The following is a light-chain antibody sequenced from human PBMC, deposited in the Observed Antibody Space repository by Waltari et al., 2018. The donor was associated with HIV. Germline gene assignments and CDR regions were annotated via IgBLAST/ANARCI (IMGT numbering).Light chain of an antibody. CDR2: EVI. Sequence: QPASVSGSPGQSITISCTGTSFDIYGYNFVSWFQHHPGKAPKVIIYEVINRPSGVSMRFSGSRSGNTASLTISGLQPEDEAEYFCVSYISSSSPVFGGGTKLTVL. J-gene: IGLJ3*02. V-gene: IGLV2-14*01. CDR1: SFDIYGYNF. CDR3: VSYISSSSPV.